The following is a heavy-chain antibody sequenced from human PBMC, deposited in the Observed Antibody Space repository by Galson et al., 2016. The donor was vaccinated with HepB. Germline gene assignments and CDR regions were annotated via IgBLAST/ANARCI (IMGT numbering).Heavy chain of an antibody. Sequence: GTTNYNPSLKSRVTMSVDTSKNQFSLKLDSVTAADTAVYYCARDYCGGGGRPFFDYWGQGTLVTVSS. D-gene: IGHD2-21*01. CDR3: ARDYCGGGGRPFFDY. CDR2: GTT. J-gene: IGHJ4*02. V-gene: IGHV4-4*07.